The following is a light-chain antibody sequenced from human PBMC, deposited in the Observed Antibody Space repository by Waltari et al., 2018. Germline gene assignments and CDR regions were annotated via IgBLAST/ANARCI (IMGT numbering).Light chain of an antibody. CDR1: SSYNL. J-gene: IGLJ3*02. CDR2: EDT. CDR3: CSHTGSNTWV. V-gene: IGLV2-23*01. Sequence: QSALTQPASVSGSPGQPITISCTGTSSYNLVSWYHQYPGEAPKVVIFEDTKRPSGVSNRFSASKSGNTASLTISGLQAEDEADYYCCSHTGSNTWVFGGGTKVTVL.